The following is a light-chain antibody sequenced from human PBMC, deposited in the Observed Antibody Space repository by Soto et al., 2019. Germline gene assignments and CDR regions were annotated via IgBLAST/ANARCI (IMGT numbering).Light chain of an antibody. CDR2: DAS. V-gene: IGKV3-15*01. CDR3: QQYNNWPPIT. Sequence: EIVMTQSPASLSVCPGERAALSCRASQSVGRNLAWYQQKPGQAPRLLIYDASTRATGIPARFSGGGSGTEFTLSISSLQSEDFAVYYCQQYNNWPPITFGQGTRLEIK. J-gene: IGKJ5*01. CDR1: QSVGRN.